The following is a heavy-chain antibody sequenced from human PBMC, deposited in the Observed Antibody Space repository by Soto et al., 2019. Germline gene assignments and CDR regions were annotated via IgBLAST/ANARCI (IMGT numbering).Heavy chain of an antibody. V-gene: IGHV3-64*01. CDR3: ARADNGGDYPY. CDR2: ITNNGIST. J-gene: IGHJ4*02. CDR1: GFTFSSYA. Sequence: GGSLRLSCAASGFTFSSYAMHWVRQAPGKGLEYVSAITNNGISTFYANSVKGRFTISRDNSKNTLYLQMGSLTADDMAVYYCARADNGGDYPYWGQGTLVTVS. D-gene: IGHD2-21*02.